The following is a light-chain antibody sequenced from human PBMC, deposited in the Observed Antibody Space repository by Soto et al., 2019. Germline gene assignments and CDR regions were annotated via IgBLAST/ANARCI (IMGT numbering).Light chain of an antibody. CDR3: QQRSNWPPSIT. V-gene: IGKV3-11*01. Sequence: EIVLTQSPATLSSFPGDRVTLSCRASQAVNTRLAWYQHKPGQAPRLLIYDASNRATGIPARFSGSGSGTDFTLTISSLEPEDFAVYYCQQRSNWPPSITFGQGTRLE. J-gene: IGKJ5*01. CDR2: DAS. CDR1: QAVNTR.